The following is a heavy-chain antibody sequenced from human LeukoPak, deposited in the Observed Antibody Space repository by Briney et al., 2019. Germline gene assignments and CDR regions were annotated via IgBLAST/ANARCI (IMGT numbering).Heavy chain of an antibody. Sequence: TGGSLRLSCEASGFTFSTYAMHWVRQASDKGLEWVAVISYDGSNKYYADSVKGRFTISRDNSKNTLYLQMNSLRAEDTAVYYCARAPGVTAPPFDNWGQGTLVTVPS. J-gene: IGHJ4*02. CDR2: ISYDGSNK. CDR1: GFTFSTYA. CDR3: ARAPGVTAPPFDN. V-gene: IGHV3-30-3*01. D-gene: IGHD2-21*02.